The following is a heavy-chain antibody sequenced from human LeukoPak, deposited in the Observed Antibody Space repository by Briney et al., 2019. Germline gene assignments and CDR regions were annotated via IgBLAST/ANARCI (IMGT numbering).Heavy chain of an antibody. Sequence: AASVKVSCKASGYTFTSYGINWVRQAPGQGLEWMGWISTYNGYTNYAQNLQGRVTMTTDTSASTVYLELRSLRSDDTAVYYCARERRLYSGYDPLPDYWGQGALVTVSS. D-gene: IGHD5-12*01. J-gene: IGHJ4*02. CDR2: ISTYNGYT. CDR1: GYTFTSYG. CDR3: ARERRLYSGYDPLPDY. V-gene: IGHV1-18*01.